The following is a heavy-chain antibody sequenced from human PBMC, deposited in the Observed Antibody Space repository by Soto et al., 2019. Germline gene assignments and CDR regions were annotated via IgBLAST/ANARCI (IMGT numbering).Heavy chain of an antibody. D-gene: IGHD2-15*01. Sequence: SETLSLTCNVSGVIVSRGTYYWSWIRQPPGKGLEWIGYINYSGSTNYNPSLKSRVTISVDTSKNQFSLKLSSVTAADTAVYYCAREASLNYCSGGSCDDAFDIWGQGTMVTVAS. J-gene: IGHJ3*02. CDR3: AREASLNYCSGGSCDDAFDI. CDR2: INYSGST. V-gene: IGHV4-61*01. CDR1: GVIVSRGTYY.